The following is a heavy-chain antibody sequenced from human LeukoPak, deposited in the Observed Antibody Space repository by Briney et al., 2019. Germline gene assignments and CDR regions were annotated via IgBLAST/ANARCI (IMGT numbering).Heavy chain of an antibody. J-gene: IGHJ4*02. CDR1: GFIFSNYG. Sequence: GGSLRLSCAASGFIFSNYGMHWVRQAPGKGLEWVAIIWYDGNNNYYADSVKGRFAISRDNSKNTLYLQMNSLRAEDTAVYYCARSFENHCTVPSGYSVTYILDSGGKETLVTVSS. V-gene: IGHV3-33*01. CDR3: ARSFENHCTVPSGYSVTYILDS. D-gene: IGHD2-15*01. CDR2: IWYDGNNN.